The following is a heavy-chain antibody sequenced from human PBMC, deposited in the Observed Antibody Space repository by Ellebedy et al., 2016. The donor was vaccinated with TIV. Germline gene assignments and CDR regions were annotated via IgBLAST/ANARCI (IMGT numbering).Heavy chain of an antibody. Sequence: MPSETLSLTCTVSGGSISSYYWSWIRQPPGKGLEWIAYMYYSRTIKYDPSLKSRVTISVDTSKNQFSLKVSSVTTADTAVYFCAGIPVTGDGSYYFDSWGQGTLVTVSS. CDR3: AGIPVTGDGSYYFDS. D-gene: IGHD6-19*01. CDR2: MYYSRTI. J-gene: IGHJ4*02. CDR1: GGSISSYY. V-gene: IGHV4-59*01.